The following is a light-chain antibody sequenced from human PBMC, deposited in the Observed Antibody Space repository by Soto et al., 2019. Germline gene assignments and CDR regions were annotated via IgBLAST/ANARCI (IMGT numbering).Light chain of an antibody. J-gene: IGKJ4*01. Sequence: DIQMTQSPSSLSASVGDRVTITCQSSQDISNYLNWYQQKPGKAPKLLIYDASNLETGVPSRFSGSGSGTDFNFTISSLQPEDIATYDCQQYDNLPPLTFGGGTKVEIK. CDR2: DAS. CDR1: QDISNY. CDR3: QQYDNLPPLT. V-gene: IGKV1-33*01.